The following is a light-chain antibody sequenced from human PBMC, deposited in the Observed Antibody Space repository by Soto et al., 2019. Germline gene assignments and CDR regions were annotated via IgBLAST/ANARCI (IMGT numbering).Light chain of an antibody. J-gene: IGLJ2*01. Sequence: QSVLTQPPSASGTPGQRVTISCSGSSSNIGSKYVYWYQQLPGTAPKLLMYRDNQRSSGVPDRFSGPKSGTSASLAISGLRSDDEADYYCAAWDDSLSGVVFGGGTKLTVL. CDR1: SSNIGSKY. CDR3: AAWDDSLSGVV. CDR2: RDN. V-gene: IGLV1-47*01.